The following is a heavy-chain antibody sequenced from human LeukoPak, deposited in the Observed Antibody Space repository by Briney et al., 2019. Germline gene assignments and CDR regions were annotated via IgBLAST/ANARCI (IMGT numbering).Heavy chain of an antibody. CDR1: GYTFTSYD. CDR2: MNPNSGNT. Sequence: ASVKVSCKASGYTFTSYDINWVRQATGQGLEWMGWMNPNSGNTGYAQKFQGRVTMTRNTSISTAYMELSSLRSEDTAVYYCATYDFWSGYHQFDYWGQGTPVTVSS. CDR3: ATYDFWSGYHQFDY. J-gene: IGHJ4*02. V-gene: IGHV1-8*01. D-gene: IGHD3-3*01.